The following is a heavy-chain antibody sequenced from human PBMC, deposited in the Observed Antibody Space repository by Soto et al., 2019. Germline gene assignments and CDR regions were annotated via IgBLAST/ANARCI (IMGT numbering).Heavy chain of an antibody. V-gene: IGHV1-8*01. D-gene: IGHD3-16*02. Sequence: ASVKVSCKASGYTFTSYDINWVRQATGQRLEWMGWMNPNSGNTGYAQKFQGRVTMTRNTSISTAYMELSSLRSEDTAVYYCARGQSNYDYIWGSYRPYNWFDPWGQGTLVTVSS. CDR3: ARGQSNYDYIWGSYRPYNWFDP. J-gene: IGHJ5*02. CDR2: MNPNSGNT. CDR1: GYTFTSYD.